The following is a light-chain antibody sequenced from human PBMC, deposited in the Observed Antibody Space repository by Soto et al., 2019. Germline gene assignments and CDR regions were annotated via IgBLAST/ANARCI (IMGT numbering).Light chain of an antibody. CDR2: EVS. CDR3: NSYGSTSTRYV. J-gene: IGLJ1*01. CDR1: SSDVGGYNY. Sequence: QSALTQPASVSGSPGQSITISCTGTSSDVGGYNYVSWYQQHPGKAPKLMIYEVSNRPSGVSNRFSGSKSGNTASLTISGLQAEDEADYCCNSYGSTSTRYVFGTGTKVTVL. V-gene: IGLV2-14*01.